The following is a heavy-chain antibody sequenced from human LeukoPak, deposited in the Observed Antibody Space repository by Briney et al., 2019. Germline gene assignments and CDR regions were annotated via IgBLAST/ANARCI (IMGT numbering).Heavy chain of an antibody. CDR3: ATVTIVGATEDAFDI. D-gene: IGHD1-26*01. CDR2: FDPEDGET. CDR1: GYIFTGYV. V-gene: IGHV1-24*01. J-gene: IGHJ3*02. Sequence: ASVRVSCKASGYIFTGYVMHWVRQAPGQGLEWMGGFDPEDGETIYAQKFQGRVTMTEDTSTDTAYMELSSLRSEDTAVYYCATVTIVGATEDAFDIWGQGTMVTVSS.